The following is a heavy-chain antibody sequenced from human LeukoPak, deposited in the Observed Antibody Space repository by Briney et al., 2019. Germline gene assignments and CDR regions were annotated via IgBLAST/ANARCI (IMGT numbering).Heavy chain of an antibody. J-gene: IGHJ4*02. D-gene: IGHD4-17*01. Sequence: PGGSLRLSCAASGFTVRTYYMAWVRQAPGKGLEWVSFISGSSSIIHYADSVKGRFTISRDNAKNSLFLQMNSLRAEDTAVYYCAKEGDYGVHFDYWGQGTLVTVSS. CDR1: GFTVRTYY. V-gene: IGHV3-48*04. CDR2: ISGSSSII. CDR3: AKEGDYGVHFDY.